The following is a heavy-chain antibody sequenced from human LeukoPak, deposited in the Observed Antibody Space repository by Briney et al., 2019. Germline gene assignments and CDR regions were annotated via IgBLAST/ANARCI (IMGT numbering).Heavy chain of an antibody. Sequence: ASVKVSCKVSGYTLTELSIHWVRQAPGKGLEWMGGFDPEDGETIYAQKFQGRVTITEDTSTDTAYMELSSLRSEDTAVYYCATDRGDGYNYGDFQHWGQGTLVTVSS. CDR3: ATDRGDGYNYGDFQH. CDR2: FDPEDGET. CDR1: GYTLTELS. V-gene: IGHV1-24*01. J-gene: IGHJ1*01. D-gene: IGHD5-24*01.